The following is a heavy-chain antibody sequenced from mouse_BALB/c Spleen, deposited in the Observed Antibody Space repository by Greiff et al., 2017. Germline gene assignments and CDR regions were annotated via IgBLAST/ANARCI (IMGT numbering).Heavy chain of an antibody. J-gene: IGHJ4*01. Sequence: DVMLVESGGGLVQPGGSLSLSCATSGFTFSDFYMEWVRQPPGKRLEWIAASRNKANDYTTEYSASVKGRFIVSRDTSQSILYLQMNALRAEDTAIYYCARDVYGNYLYYAMDYWGQGTSVTVSS. V-gene: IGHV7-1*02. CDR3: ARDVYGNYLYYAMDY. D-gene: IGHD2-1*01. CDR1: GFTFSDFY. CDR2: SRNKANDYTT.